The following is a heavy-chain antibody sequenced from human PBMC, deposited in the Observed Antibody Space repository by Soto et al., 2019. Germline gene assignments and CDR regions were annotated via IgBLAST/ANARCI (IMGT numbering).Heavy chain of an antibody. J-gene: IGHJ4*02. CDR1: GYTFTSYG. Sequence: ASVKVSCKASGYTFTSYGISWVRQAPGQGLEWMGWINAGNGNTKYSQKFQGRVTITRDTSASTAYMELSSLRSEDTAVYYCASGLEYCSSTSCYGVPTDYWGQGTLVTVSS. CDR2: INAGNGNT. D-gene: IGHD2-2*01. CDR3: ASGLEYCSSTSCYGVPTDY. V-gene: IGHV1-3*01.